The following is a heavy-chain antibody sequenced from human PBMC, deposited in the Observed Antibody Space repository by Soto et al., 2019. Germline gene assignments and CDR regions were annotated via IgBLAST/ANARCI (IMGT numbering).Heavy chain of an antibody. CDR3: AKDHGREIVVVTAFLFFDY. V-gene: IGHV3-23*01. CDR2: ISGSGGST. J-gene: IGHJ4*02. D-gene: IGHD2-21*02. CDR1: GFTFSSYA. Sequence: GGSLRLSCAASGFTFSSYAMSWVRQAPGKGLEWVSAISGSGGSTYYADSVKGRFTISRDNSKNTLYLQMNSLRAEDTAVYYCAKDHGREIVVVTAFLFFDYWGQGTLVTVSS.